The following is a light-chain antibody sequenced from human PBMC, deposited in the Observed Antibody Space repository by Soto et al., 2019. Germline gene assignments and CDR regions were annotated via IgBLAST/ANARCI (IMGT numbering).Light chain of an antibody. J-gene: IGKJ4*01. CDR3: QQANSFPRT. V-gene: IGKV1-12*01. CDR2: AAS. CDR1: QGISSW. Sequence: DLQMTQSPSSVSASVGDRVTITCRASQGISSWLAWYQQKPGTAPNLLISAASSLQSGVPSRFRGSGSGTDFTLIISNLQPEDFAIYYCQQANSFPRTFGGGTKVEIK.